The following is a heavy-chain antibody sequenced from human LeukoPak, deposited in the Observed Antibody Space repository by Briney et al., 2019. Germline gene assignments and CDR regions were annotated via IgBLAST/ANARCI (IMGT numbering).Heavy chain of an antibody. V-gene: IGHV3-21*01. CDR2: ISSSSSYI. J-gene: IGHJ4*02. CDR3: AKGGTTMVRGVIAL. Sequence: GGSLRLSCAASGFTFSSYSMNWVRQAPGKGLEWVSSISSSSSYIYYADSVKGRFTISRDNAKNSLYLQMNSLRAEDTAVYYCAKGGTTMVRGVIALWGQGTLVTVSS. CDR1: GFTFSSYS. D-gene: IGHD3-10*01.